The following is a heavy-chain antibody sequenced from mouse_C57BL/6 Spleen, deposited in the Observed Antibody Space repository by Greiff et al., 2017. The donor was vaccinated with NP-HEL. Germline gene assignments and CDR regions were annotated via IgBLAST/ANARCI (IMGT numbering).Heavy chain of an antibody. V-gene: IGHV1-82*01. D-gene: IGHD1-1*01. CDR1: GYAFSSSW. J-gene: IGHJ4*01. CDR3: ARPGSSLYYYAMDY. Sequence: QVQLQQSGPELVKPGASVKISCKASGYAFSSSWMNWVKQRPGKGFEWIGRIYPGDGDTNYNGRFKGKATLTADKSSSTAYMQLSSLTSEDSAVYFCARPGSSLYYYAMDYWGQGTSVTVSS. CDR2: IYPGDGDT.